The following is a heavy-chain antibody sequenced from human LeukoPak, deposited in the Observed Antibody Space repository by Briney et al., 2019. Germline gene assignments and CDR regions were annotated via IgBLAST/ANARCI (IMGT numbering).Heavy chain of an antibody. D-gene: IGHD6-13*01. Sequence: GGSLRLSCVASGFTFSSYAMSWVRQAPGKGLEWVSAISGSGGSTYYADSVKGRFTISRDNSKNTLYLQMNSLRAEDTAVYCRAKAWPPSSFNAFDIWGQGTMVTVSS. CDR2: ISGSGGST. V-gene: IGHV3-23*01. CDR1: GFTFSSYA. J-gene: IGHJ3*02. CDR3: AKAWPPSSFNAFDI.